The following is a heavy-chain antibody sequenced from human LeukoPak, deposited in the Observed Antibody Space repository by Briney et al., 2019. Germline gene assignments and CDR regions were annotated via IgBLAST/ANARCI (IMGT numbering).Heavy chain of an antibody. D-gene: IGHD6-19*01. CDR1: GFTFGDYA. J-gene: IGHJ4*02. Sequence: PGGSLRLSCTASGFTFGDYAMSWFRQAPGKGLEWVGFIRSKAYGGTTEYAASVKGRFTISRDDSESIAYLQMNSLKTEDTAVYYCTRDFYSSGWFDYWGQGTLVTVSS. V-gene: IGHV3-49*03. CDR3: TRDFYSSGWFDY. CDR2: IRSKAYGGTT.